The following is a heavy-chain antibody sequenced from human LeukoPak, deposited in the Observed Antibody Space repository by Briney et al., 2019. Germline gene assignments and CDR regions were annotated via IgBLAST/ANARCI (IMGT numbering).Heavy chain of an antibody. CDR3: AKEALAYCGGDCLIHFDY. D-gene: IGHD2-21*02. Sequence: GGSLRLSCAASGFTFSSYAMSWVRQAPGKGLEWVSAISGSGGSTYYADSVKGRFTISRDNSKNTLYLQMNSLRAEDTAVYYCAKEALAYCGGDCLIHFDYWGQGTQVTVSS. V-gene: IGHV3-23*01. J-gene: IGHJ4*02. CDR2: ISGSGGST. CDR1: GFTFSSYA.